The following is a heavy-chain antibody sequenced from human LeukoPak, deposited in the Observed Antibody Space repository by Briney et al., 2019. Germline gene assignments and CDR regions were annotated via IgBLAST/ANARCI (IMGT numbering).Heavy chain of an antibody. D-gene: IGHD2-2*01. CDR3: ARDLGTVVVSAPGWFDP. Sequence: SETLSLTCTVSGGSISSHYWSWIRQPPGEGLEWIGYIYYSGSTNYNPSLKSRVTISVDTSKNQFSLKLSSVTAADTAVYYCARDLGTVVVSAPGWFDPWGQGTLVTVSS. CDR1: GGSISSHY. V-gene: IGHV4-59*11. CDR2: IYYSGST. J-gene: IGHJ5*02.